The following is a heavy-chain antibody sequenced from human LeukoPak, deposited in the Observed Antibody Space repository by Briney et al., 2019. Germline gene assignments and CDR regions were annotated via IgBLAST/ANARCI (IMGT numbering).Heavy chain of an antibody. Sequence: AGSLRLSCAASGFTVNSNYMNWVRQAPPKGLEWLSVIYTDHQTYYADAVKGQFIVSRDISKNTLYLQVNNVTAEDTAIYYCASEVANGASYSSAWSVWGQGTTVSVSS. CDR2: IYTDHQT. CDR1: GFTVNSNY. CDR3: ASEVANGASYSSAWSV. V-gene: IGHV3-53*01. D-gene: IGHD6-19*01. J-gene: IGHJ6*02.